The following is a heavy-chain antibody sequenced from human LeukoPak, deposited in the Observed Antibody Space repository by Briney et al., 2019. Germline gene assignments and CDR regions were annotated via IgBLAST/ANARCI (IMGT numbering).Heavy chain of an antibody. J-gene: IGHJ4*02. D-gene: IGHD6-19*01. CDR2: INHSGST. CDR1: GGSFSGNY. Sequence: PSETLSLTCAVYGGSFSGNYWSWIRQPPGKGLEWIGEINHSGSTNYNPSLKSRVTISVDTSKNQFSLKLSSVTAADTAVYYCARGEYSSGWYRTRYFDYWGQGTLVTVSS. V-gene: IGHV4-34*01. CDR3: ARGEYSSGWYRTRYFDY.